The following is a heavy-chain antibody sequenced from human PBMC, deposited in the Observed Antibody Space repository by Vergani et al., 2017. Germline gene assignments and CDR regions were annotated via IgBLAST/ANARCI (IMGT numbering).Heavy chain of an antibody. J-gene: IGHJ4*02. CDR3: VRDPWESGGPYSGC. Sequence: QVQLQESGPGLVKPSETLSLTCAVSGFSIDNGYYWGWIRQPPGKGLEWIGSISHSGYTFYSPSLKSRVSMSVDTSKNQFSLRVNSVTAADTAVYYCVRDPWESGGPYSGCWGRGTLVSVSS. CDR1: GFSIDNGYY. CDR2: ISHSGYT. D-gene: IGHD2-15*01. V-gene: IGHV4-38-2*02.